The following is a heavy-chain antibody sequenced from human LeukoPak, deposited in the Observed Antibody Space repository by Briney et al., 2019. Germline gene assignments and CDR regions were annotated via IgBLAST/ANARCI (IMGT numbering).Heavy chain of an antibody. V-gene: IGHV1-46*01. CDR2: INPSGGST. J-gene: IGHJ4*02. CDR1: GYTFTSYY. Sequence: ASVKVSCKASGYTFTSYYMHWVRQAPGQGLEWMGIINPSGGSTSYAQKFQGRVTMTRDTSTSTVYMELSSLRSDDTAVYYCARTRYCSSTSRPDFDYWGQGTLVTVSS. D-gene: IGHD2-2*01. CDR3: ARTRYCSSTSRPDFDY.